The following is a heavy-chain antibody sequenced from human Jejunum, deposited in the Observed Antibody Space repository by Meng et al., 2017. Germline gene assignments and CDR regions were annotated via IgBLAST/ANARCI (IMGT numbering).Heavy chain of an antibody. CDR2: IRQSGWT. Sequence: QWERGLLKPSETLSLPFAVYGGSLSGSFWSWVRWPPRTGLEWIGEIRQSGWTKYNPSLQSRVTISLETSKNQFSLKMSSVTAADTAVYYCVRGNNYVWGMIPWGQGTLVTVSS. D-gene: IGHD3-16*01. V-gene: IGHV4-34*01. CDR3: VRGNNYVWGMIP. J-gene: IGHJ5*02. CDR1: GGSLSGSF.